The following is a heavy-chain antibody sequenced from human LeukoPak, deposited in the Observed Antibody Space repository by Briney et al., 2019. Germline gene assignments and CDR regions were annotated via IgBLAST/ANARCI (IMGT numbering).Heavy chain of an antibody. CDR1: GGSISSHY. D-gene: IGHD4-17*01. CDR2: IYYSGST. Sequence: SETLSLTCTVSGGSISSHYWSWIRQPPGKGLEWIGYIYYSGSTNYNPSLESRVTISVDTSKNQFSLKLSSVTAADTAVYYCARERGHDYGDYMFDYWGQGTLVTVSS. V-gene: IGHV4-59*11. J-gene: IGHJ4*02. CDR3: ARERGHDYGDYMFDY.